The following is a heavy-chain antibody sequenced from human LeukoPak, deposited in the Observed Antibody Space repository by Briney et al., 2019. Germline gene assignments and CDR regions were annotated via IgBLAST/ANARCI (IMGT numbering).Heavy chain of an antibody. CDR2: INPNSGGT. D-gene: IGHD4-17*01. CDR3: ATDRRVDYGDYYFDY. V-gene: IGHV1-2*02. Sequence: ASVKVSCKASGYTFTGYYMHWVRQAPGQGLEWMGWINPNSGGTNYAQKFQGRVTMTEDTSTDTAYMELSSLRSEDTAVYYCATDRRVDYGDYYFDYWGQGTLVTVSS. J-gene: IGHJ4*02. CDR1: GYTFTGYY.